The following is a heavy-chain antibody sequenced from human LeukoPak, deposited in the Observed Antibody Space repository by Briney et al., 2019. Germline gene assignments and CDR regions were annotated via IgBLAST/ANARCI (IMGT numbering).Heavy chain of an antibody. D-gene: IGHD3-3*01. Sequence: PSQTLSLTCTVSGGSISSGSYYWSWIRPPAGEGLEWMGRIYTSGSTNYNPSLNSRVTISVDTSKNQFSLKLSSVTAADTAVYYCARGDYDFWSGYLDYWGQGTLVTVSS. CDR1: GGSISSGSYY. CDR3: ARGDYDFWSGYLDY. CDR2: IYTSGST. V-gene: IGHV4-61*02. J-gene: IGHJ4*02.